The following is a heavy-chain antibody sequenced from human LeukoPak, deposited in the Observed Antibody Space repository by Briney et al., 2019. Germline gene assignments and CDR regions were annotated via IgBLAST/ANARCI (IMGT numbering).Heavy chain of an antibody. V-gene: IGHV4-39*07. J-gene: IGHJ3*02. CDR2: IYHSGST. Sequence: SETLSLTCTVSGGSISSSSYYWGWIRQPPGKGLEWIGSIYHSGSTYYNPSLKSRVTISVDTSKNQFSLKLSSVTAADTAVYYCARGGIVVVVAATADAFDIWGQGTMVTVSS. D-gene: IGHD2-15*01. CDR3: ARGGIVVVVAATADAFDI. CDR1: GGSISSSSYY.